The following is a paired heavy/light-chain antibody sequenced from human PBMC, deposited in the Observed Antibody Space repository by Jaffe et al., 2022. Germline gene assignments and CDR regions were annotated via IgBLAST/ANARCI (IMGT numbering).Light chain of an antibody. CDR1: SSDVGAFNR. J-gene: IGLJ2*01. CDR2: EVS. Sequence: QSALTQPPSVSGSPGQSVTISCTGTSSDVGAFNRVSWYQQPPGAAPKVMIYEVSNRPSGVPDRFSGSKSGNTASLTISGLQAEDEADYFCSSYTSSTTFGEVFGGGTKLTVL. CDR3: SSYTSSTTFGEV. V-gene: IGLV2-18*02.
Heavy chain of an antibody. CDR3: VRDKREWAIYSNDC. CDR2: ISSGSSTK. CDR1: GFTLSSYS. Sequence: LVESGGGLVQPGGSLRLSCAASGFTLSSYSMHWVRQAPGKGLEWVSYISSGSSTKYYTDSVRGRFTISRDNARNSLYLQMNSLRAEDTAVYYCVRDKREWAIYSNDCWGQGTLVTVSS. V-gene: IGHV3-48*01. D-gene: IGHD3-3*01. J-gene: IGHJ4*02.